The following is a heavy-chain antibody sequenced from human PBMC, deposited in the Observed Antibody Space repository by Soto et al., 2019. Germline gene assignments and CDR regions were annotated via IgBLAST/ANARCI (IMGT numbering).Heavy chain of an antibody. D-gene: IGHD6-13*01. CDR2: IIPIFGTA. CDR3: ARPAAAGTPYYFDY. CDR1: GGTFSSYA. Sequence: ASVKVSCKASGGTFSSYAISWVRQAPGQGLEWMGGIIPIFGTANYAQKFQGRVTITADKSTSTAYMELSSLRSEDTAVYYCARPAAAGTPYYFDYWGQGTLVTVSS. J-gene: IGHJ4*02. V-gene: IGHV1-69*06.